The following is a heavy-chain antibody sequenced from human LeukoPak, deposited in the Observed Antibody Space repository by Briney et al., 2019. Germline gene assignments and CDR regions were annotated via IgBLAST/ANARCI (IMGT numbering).Heavy chain of an antibody. CDR1: GGTFSSYA. J-gene: IGHJ4*02. CDR2: IIPILGIA. Sequence: AASVKVSCKASGGTFSSYAISWVRQAPGQGLEWMGRIIPILGIANYAQEFQGRVTITADKSTSTAYMELSSLRSEDTAVYYCARDDYDFWSGYYGFDYWGQGTLVTVSS. D-gene: IGHD3-3*01. V-gene: IGHV1-69*04. CDR3: ARDDYDFWSGYYGFDY.